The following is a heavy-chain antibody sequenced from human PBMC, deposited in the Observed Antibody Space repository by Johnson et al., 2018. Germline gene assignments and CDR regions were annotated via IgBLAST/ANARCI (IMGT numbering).Heavy chain of an antibody. J-gene: IGHJ6*03. D-gene: IGHD2-15*01. CDR3: AREADMYYYYMDV. CDR1: GFTFSSYW. V-gene: IGHV3-7*01. CDR2: IKQDGSEK. Sequence: VQLVQSGGGVVQPGRSLRLSCAASGFTFSSYWMSWVRQAPGKGLEWVANIKQDGSEKYYVDSVKGRFTITRDNAKNSLYLKMNSLRAEDTAVYYWAREADMYYYYMDVWGKGTTVTVSS.